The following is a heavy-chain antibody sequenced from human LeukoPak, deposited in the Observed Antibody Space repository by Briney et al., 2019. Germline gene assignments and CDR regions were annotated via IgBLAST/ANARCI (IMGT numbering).Heavy chain of an antibody. J-gene: IGHJ4*02. Sequence: PGGSLRLSCAASGFTFSSSAMSWVRQAPGKGLEWVSAISGSGGSTYYADSVKGRFTTSRDNAKNSLSLQLSSLRAEDTAVYYCARGHYDILTASYKWTPDYWGQGILVTVSS. CDR1: GFTFSSSA. D-gene: IGHD3-9*01. CDR2: ISGSGGST. CDR3: ARGHYDILTASYKWTPDY. V-gene: IGHV3-23*01.